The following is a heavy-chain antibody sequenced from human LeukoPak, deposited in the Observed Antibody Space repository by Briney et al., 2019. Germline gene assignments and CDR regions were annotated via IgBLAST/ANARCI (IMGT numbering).Heavy chain of an antibody. Sequence: SETLSLTCAVSGGSISSSNWWSWVRQPPGKGLEWIGEIYHSGSTNYNPSLKSRVTISVDTSKNQFSLKLSSVTAADTAVYYCAREKVAAAGIDYWGQGTLVTVSS. V-gene: IGHV4-4*02. CDR3: AREKVAAAGIDY. J-gene: IGHJ4*02. D-gene: IGHD6-13*01. CDR2: IYHSGST. CDR1: GGSISSSNW.